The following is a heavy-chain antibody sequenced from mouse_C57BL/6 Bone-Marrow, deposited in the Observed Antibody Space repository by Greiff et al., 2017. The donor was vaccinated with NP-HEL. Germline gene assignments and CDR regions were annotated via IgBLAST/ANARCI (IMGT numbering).Heavy chain of an antibody. CDR1: GYTFTSYW. D-gene: IGHD2-4*01. CDR3: TRSDDYDGYYFDY. CDR2: IYPGNSDT. J-gene: IGHJ2*01. V-gene: IGHV1-5*01. Sequence: EVQLQQSGTVLARPGASVKMSCKTSGYTFTSYWMHWVKQRPGQGLEWIGAIYPGNSDTSYNQKFKGKAKLTAVTSASTAYMELSSLTNEDSAVYYCTRSDDYDGYYFDYWGQGTTLTVSS.